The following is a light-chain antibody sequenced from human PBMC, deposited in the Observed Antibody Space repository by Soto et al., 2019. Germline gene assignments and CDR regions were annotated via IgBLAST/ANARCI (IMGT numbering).Light chain of an antibody. CDR2: AAS. CDR3: LQQSTYPLT. V-gene: IGKV1-17*01. CDR1: QGIRND. Sequence: DIQMTQLPSSLSASVGDRVTITCRASQGIRNDLGWYQQKPGKAPKRLIYAASSLQSGVPSRLSGSGSGTEFTLAISSLQPEDSATFYCLQQSTYPLTFGQGTKVEIK. J-gene: IGKJ1*01.